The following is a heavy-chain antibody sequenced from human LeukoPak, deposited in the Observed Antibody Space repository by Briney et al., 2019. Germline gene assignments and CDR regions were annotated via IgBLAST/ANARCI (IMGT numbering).Heavy chain of an antibody. D-gene: IGHD4-23*01. CDR2: IWYDGSNK. Sequence: GRSLRLSCAASGFTFSSYGMHWVRQAPGKGLEWVAVIWYDGSNKYYADSVKGRFTISRDNSKNTLYLQMNSLRAEDTAVYYCAKSMTTVVTPGSYYFDYWGQGTLVTVSS. CDR3: AKSMTTVVTPGSYYFDY. V-gene: IGHV3-33*06. J-gene: IGHJ4*02. CDR1: GFTFSSYG.